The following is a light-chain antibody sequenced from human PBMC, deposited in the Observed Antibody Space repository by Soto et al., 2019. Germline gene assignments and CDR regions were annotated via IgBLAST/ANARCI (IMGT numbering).Light chain of an antibody. CDR1: SSDVGGYNY. J-gene: IGLJ1*01. CDR3: SSYTSSSTGGRV. CDR2: DVS. Sequence: QSALTQPASVSGSPGQSITISCTGTSSDVGGYNYVSWYQQHPGKAPKLMIYDVSNRPSGVSNRFSGSKSGNTASLTISGLQAEDEADYYCSSYTSSSTGGRVLGTGTKLTVL. V-gene: IGLV2-14*01.